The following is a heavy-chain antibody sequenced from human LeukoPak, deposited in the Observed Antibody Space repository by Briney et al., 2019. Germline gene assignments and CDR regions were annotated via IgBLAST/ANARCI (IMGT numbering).Heavy chain of an antibody. V-gene: IGHV1-8*03. J-gene: IGHJ4*02. Sequence: ASVKVSCKASGYTFTTYEIYWVRQATGQGLEWVGWMSPNSGDTVYAQKFQGRVTITRDISISTVYLELSSLRSEDTAVYYCARNFGGLGYWGQGTLVTVSS. CDR2: MSPNSGDT. CDR1: GYTFTTYE. CDR3: ARNFGGLGY. D-gene: IGHD3-16*01.